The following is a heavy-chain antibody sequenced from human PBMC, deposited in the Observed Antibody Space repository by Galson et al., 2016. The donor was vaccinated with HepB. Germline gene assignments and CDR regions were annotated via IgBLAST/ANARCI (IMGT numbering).Heavy chain of an antibody. V-gene: IGHV1-2*02. CDR2: INPNSGGT. J-gene: IGHJ3*01. D-gene: IGHD1-26*01. CDR3: ARADNDKVGDTWWSAYDV. CDR1: GYTFSDYY. Sequence: SVKVSCKASGYTFSDYYLHWVRQAPGHGLEWMGWINPNSGGTNYAQHFHGRVTMTRDTSISTAYLELSLLRYDDTALYYCARADNDKVGDTWWSAYDVWGRGTMVTVSS.